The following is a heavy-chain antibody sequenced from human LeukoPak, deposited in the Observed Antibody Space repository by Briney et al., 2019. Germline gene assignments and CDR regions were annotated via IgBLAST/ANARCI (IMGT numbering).Heavy chain of an antibody. V-gene: IGHV1-8*01. Sequence: GASVKVSCKASGYTFTSYDINWVRQATGQGLEWMGWMNPNSGNTGYAQKFQGRVTMTRNTSISTAYMELSSLRSEDTAVYYCARGPDYSNHYAYSGMDVWGQGTTVTVSS. J-gene: IGHJ6*02. CDR2: MNPNSGNT. CDR1: GYTFTSYD. CDR3: ARGPDYSNHYAYSGMDV. D-gene: IGHD4-11*01.